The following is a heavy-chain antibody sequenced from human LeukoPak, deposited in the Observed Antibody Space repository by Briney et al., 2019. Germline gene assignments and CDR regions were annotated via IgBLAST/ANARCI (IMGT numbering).Heavy chain of an antibody. D-gene: IGHD6-6*01. CDR3: ARDRSSSSSFDY. CDR1: GYTFTGYY. V-gene: IGHV1-2*02. CDR2: INPNSGGT. J-gene: IGHJ4*02. Sequence: ASVKVSCKASGYTFTGYYMHWVRQAPGQGLEWMGWINPNSGGTNYAQKFQGRVTMTRDTSISTAYMELSRLRSDDTAVYYCARDRSSSSSFDYWGQGTLVTVSS.